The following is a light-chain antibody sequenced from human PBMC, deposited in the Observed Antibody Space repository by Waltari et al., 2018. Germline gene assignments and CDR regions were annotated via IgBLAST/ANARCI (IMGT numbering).Light chain of an antibody. CDR1: QNVRSN. CDR2: GAS. Sequence: IVMTQSPATLSVSPGERATLSCRASQNVRSNLAWYQQKPGQAPRLLIYGASTRATDVPARFGGSGFGTEFTPTISSLQSEDFAVYYCQHYEGWPPSYTFGQGTKVEI. J-gene: IGKJ2*01. V-gene: IGKV3-15*01. CDR3: QHYEGWPPSYT.